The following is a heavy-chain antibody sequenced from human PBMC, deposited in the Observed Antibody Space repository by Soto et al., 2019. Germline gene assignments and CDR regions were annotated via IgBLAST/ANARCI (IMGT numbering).Heavy chain of an antibody. J-gene: IGHJ3*02. CDR1: GGTFSSYA. V-gene: IGHV1-69*12. CDR2: IIPIFGTA. Sequence: QVQLVQSGAEVKKPGSSVKVTCKASGGTFSSYAISWVRQAPGEGLEWMGGIIPIFGTANYAQKFQGRVTITADESTSTAYMELSSLRSEDTAVYYCAREGGTVTQPRNAFDIWGQGTMVTVSS. CDR3: AREGGTVTQPRNAFDI. D-gene: IGHD4-17*01.